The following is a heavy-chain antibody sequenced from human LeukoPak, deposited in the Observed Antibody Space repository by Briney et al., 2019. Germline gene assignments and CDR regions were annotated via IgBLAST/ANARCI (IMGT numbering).Heavy chain of an antibody. CDR1: GCSISSSSYY. D-gene: IGHD6-19*01. J-gene: IGHJ4*02. CDR3: ARGSSGWYRSLRGLDY. V-gene: IGHV4-39*07. CDR2: INHSGST. Sequence: SETLSLTCTVSGCSISSSSYYWGWIRQPPGKGLEWIGEINHSGSTNYNPSLKSRVTISVDTSKNQFSLKLSSVTAADTAVYYCARGSSGWYRSLRGLDYWGQGTLVTVSS.